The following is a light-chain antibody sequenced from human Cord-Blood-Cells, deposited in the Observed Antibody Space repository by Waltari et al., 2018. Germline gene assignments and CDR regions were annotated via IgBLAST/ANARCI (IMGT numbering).Light chain of an antibody. CDR3: QQYYSYPFT. J-gene: IGKJ3*01. V-gene: IGKV1-8*01. CDR1: EGISSY. Sequence: AIRMTQSPSSLSASTGDRVTITRRASEGISSYLAWYQQKPGKAPKLLIYAASTLQRGVPSRFSGSRSGTDFTLTISCLQSEDFATYYCQQYYSYPFTFGPGTKVDIK. CDR2: AAS.